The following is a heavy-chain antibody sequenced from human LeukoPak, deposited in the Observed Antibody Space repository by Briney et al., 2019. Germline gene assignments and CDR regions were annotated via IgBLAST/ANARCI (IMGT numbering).Heavy chain of an antibody. V-gene: IGHV3-23*01. CDR3: AKGNWGERLDWYFDL. CDR1: GFTFSNYD. Sequence: GGSLSLSCAASGFTFSNYDMSWVRQAPGSGLDWVSGITGSGGSTYYADSVKGRFTVSRDNSKTTLYLQMNSLRADDTAVYYCAKGNWGERLDWYFDLWGRGTLVTVSS. J-gene: IGHJ2*01. CDR2: ITGSGGST. D-gene: IGHD1-26*01.